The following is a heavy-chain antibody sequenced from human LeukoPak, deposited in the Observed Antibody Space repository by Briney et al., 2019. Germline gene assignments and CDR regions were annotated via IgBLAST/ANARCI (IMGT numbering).Heavy chain of an antibody. CDR2: INHSGST. J-gene: IGHJ4*02. D-gene: IGHD6-13*01. CDR1: GGSLSGYY. Sequence: SETLSLTCAVYGGSLSGYYWSWIRQPPGKGLEWIGEINHSGSTNYNPSLKSRVTISVDTSKNQFSLKLSSVTAADTAVYYCARGVWDSSSWSRRRYYFDYWGQGTLVTVSS. CDR3: ARGVWDSSSWSRRRYYFDY. V-gene: IGHV4-34*01.